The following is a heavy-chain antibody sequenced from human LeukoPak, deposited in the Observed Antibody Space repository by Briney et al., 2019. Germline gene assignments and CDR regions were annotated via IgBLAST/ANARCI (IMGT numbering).Heavy chain of an antibody. J-gene: IGHJ5*02. CDR2: IYYSGST. CDR1: GGSISSSSYY. D-gene: IGHD2-15*01. V-gene: IGHV4-39*01. CDR3: ARRIPLNCSGGSCSFGWFDP. Sequence: SETLSLTCTVSGGSISSSSYYWGWIRQPPGKGLEWIGSIYYSGSTYYNPSLKSRVTISVDTSKNQFSLKLSSVTAADTAVYYCARRIPLNCSGGSCSFGWFDPWGQGTLVTVSS.